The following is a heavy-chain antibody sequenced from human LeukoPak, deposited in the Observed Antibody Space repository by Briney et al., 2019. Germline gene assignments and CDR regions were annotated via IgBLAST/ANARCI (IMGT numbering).Heavy chain of an antibody. J-gene: IGHJ3*02. D-gene: IGHD4-17*01. CDR2: IKQDGSEI. Sequence: GGSLRLSCAASGFTFSSYAMSWVRQAPGKGLEWVANIKQDGSEIYYVDSVKGRFTISRDNAKNSLYLQMDSLRAEDTAVYYCARERHGALRAFDIWGQGTMVTVSS. V-gene: IGHV3-7*01. CDR1: GFTFSSYA. CDR3: ARERHGALRAFDI.